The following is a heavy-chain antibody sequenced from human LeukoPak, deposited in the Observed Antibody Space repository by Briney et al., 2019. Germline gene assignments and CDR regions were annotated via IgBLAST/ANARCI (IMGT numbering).Heavy chain of an antibody. D-gene: IGHD3-10*01. V-gene: IGHV4-59*12. J-gene: IGHJ4*02. CDR1: GGSISSYY. CDR3: ARVPLRFGEMDFDY. CDR2: IYYSGST. Sequence: SETLSLTCTVSGGSISSYYWSWIRQPPGKGLEWIGYIYYSGSTNYNPSLKSRVTISVDTSKNQFSLKLSSVTAADTAVYYCARVPLRFGEMDFDYWGQGTLVTVSS.